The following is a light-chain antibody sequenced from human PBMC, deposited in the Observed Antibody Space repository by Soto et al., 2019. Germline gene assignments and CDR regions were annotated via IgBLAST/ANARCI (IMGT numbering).Light chain of an antibody. CDR3: QQRYNWPLT. Sequence: EIVLTQSPATLSLSPGDRATLSCRANQTLSTYVAWYQQKPGQAPRLLIYDASNRATGIPARFSGSGSGADFTLTISSLEPEDFAVYYCQQRYNWPLTFGQGTKVDIK. J-gene: IGKJ1*01. CDR1: QTLSTY. CDR2: DAS. V-gene: IGKV3-11*01.